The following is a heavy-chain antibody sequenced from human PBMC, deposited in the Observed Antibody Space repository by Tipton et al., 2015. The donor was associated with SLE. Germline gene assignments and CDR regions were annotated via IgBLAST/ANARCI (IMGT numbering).Heavy chain of an antibody. J-gene: IGHJ4*02. CDR2: IHHTRTT. D-gene: IGHD3-3*01. CDR1: DYSVSSSYF. Sequence: TLSLTCIVSDYSVSSSYFWGWIRQPPGKTLEWIASIHHTRTTYYSSSLKSRVSISVDTSRDQLSLDLISVTAADTAVYYCVRQRGDPWSGLHYFDFWGQGALVTVSS. V-gene: IGHV4-38-2*02. CDR3: VRQRGDPWSGLHYFDF.